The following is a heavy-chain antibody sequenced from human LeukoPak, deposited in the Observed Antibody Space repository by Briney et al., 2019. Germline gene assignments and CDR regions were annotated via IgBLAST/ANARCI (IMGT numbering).Heavy chain of an antibody. CDR3: AKDSSGWPPNAFDI. J-gene: IGHJ3*02. Sequence: GGSLRLSCAASGFTFDDYAMHWVRQAPGKGLEWVSLISGDGGSTYYADSVKGRFNISRENSKNSLYLQMNSLRTEDTALYYCAKDSSGWPPNAFDIWGQGTMVTVSS. CDR1: GFTFDDYA. V-gene: IGHV3-43*02. D-gene: IGHD6-19*01. CDR2: ISGDGGST.